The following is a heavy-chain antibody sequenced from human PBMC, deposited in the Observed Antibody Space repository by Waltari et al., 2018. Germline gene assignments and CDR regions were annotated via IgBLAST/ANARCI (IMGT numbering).Heavy chain of an antibody. CDR3: ARGGTVTDFDY. J-gene: IGHJ4*01. CDR2: IGTADDT. V-gene: IGHV3-13*01. Sequence: EVQLVESGGGLVQPGGSLRLSCAASGFALSSYDMHWGRQATGKGLEWVSSIGTADDTYHSGSVKGRFTISRENAKNSWHLQMNALRAEDTAVYYCARGGTVTDFDYWGHGTLVIVSS. D-gene: IGHD4-17*01. CDR1: GFALSSYD.